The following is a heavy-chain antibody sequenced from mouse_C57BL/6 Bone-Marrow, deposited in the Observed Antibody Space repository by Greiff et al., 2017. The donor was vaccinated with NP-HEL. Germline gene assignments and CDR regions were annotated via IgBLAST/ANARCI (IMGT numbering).Heavy chain of an antibody. CDR1: GYTFISYW. Sequence: VKLQQPGAELVKPGASVKLSCKASGYTFISYWMHGVKQRPGQGLEWIGMIHPNSGSTNYNEKFKSKATLTVDKHSSTAYMQLSSLTSEDSAVYYCARGGTTELCYWGQGTTVSFSS. CDR2: IHPNSGST. D-gene: IGHD1-1*01. J-gene: IGHJ2*01. V-gene: IGHV1-64*01. CDR3: ARGGTTELCY.